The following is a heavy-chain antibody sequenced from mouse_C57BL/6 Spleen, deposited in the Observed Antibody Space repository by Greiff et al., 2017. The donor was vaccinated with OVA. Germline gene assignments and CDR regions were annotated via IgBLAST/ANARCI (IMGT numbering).Heavy chain of an antibody. CDR2: IDPSDSYT. CDR1: GYTFTSYW. J-gene: IGHJ2*01. Sequence: QVHVKQPGAELVMPGASVKLSCKASGYTFTSYWMHWVKQRPGQGLEWIGEIDPSDSYTNYNQKFKGKSTLTVDKSSSTAYMQLSSLTSEDSAVYYCARWDTTSSFYFDYWGQGTTLTVSS. D-gene: IGHD1-1*01. CDR3: ARWDTTSSFYFDY. V-gene: IGHV1-69*01.